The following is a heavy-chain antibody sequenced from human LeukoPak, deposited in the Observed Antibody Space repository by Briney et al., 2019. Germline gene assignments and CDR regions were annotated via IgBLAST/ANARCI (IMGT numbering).Heavy chain of an antibody. CDR1: GFTFSDYG. V-gene: IGHV3-48*04. CDR2: IDDSSGAI. J-gene: IGHJ4*02. Sequence: GGSLRLSCEASGFTFSDYGMNWVRQSPGKGLEWISYIDDSSGAIYYADSVKGPFAISRDNAKNSLYLQMNSLRAEDTAVYYCARSSISSSYTYWGQGTLVTVSS. CDR3: ARSSISSSYTY. D-gene: IGHD2-2*02.